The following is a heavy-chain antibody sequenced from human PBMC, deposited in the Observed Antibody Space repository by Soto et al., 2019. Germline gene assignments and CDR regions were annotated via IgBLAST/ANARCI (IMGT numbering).Heavy chain of an antibody. CDR3: ARGGAMGVDY. V-gene: IGHV3-74*01. D-gene: IGHD1-26*01. J-gene: IGHJ4*02. Sequence: EVQLVESGGGVVQPGASLRLSCTASGFTFNTHWMHWVRQAPGKGLVWVSRIYFVCITTNYAESVKGRLTVSRDNAKNTVYLHVNTLRTEDTSGYYCARGGAMGVDYWGQGTLVTVSS. CDR2: IYFVCITT. CDR1: GFTFNTHW.